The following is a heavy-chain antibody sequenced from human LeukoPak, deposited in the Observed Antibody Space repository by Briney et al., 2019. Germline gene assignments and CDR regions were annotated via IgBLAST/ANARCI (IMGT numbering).Heavy chain of an antibody. CDR1: GFTFSDYY. CDR3: AKALRGFSPTGPIYDSSGYYDY. D-gene: IGHD3-22*01. CDR2: ISSSGSTI. Sequence: PGGSLRLSCAASGFTFSDYYMSWIRQAPGKGLEWVSYISSSGSTINYADSVKGRFTIDRHNAKNTLYLKMNSLRAEDPAVYYCAKALRGFSPTGPIYDSSGYYDYWGQGTLVTVSP. V-gene: IGHV3-11*01. J-gene: IGHJ4*02.